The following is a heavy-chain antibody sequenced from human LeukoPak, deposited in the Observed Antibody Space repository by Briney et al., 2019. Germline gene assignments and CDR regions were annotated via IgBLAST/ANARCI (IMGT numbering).Heavy chain of an antibody. D-gene: IGHD3-22*01. CDR2: IYYSGST. Sequence: SETLSLTCTVSGGSISSYYWSWIRQPPGKGLEWIGYIYYSGSTNHNPSLKSRVTISVDTSKNQFSLKLSSVTAADTAVYYCARGPYYYDSSGYYERCDYFYYMDVWAKGPRSPSP. CDR3: ARGPYYYDSSGYYERCDYFYYMDV. J-gene: IGHJ6*03. CDR1: GGSISSYY. V-gene: IGHV4-59*01.